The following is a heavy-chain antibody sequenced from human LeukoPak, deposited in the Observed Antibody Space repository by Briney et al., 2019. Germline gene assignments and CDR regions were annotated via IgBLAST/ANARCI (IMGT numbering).Heavy chain of an antibody. CDR3: ARGGRGSSWYEK. CDR2: INSDGSTT. CDR1: GFTFSPYW. J-gene: IGHJ4*02. Sequence: GGSLRLSCAASGFTFSPYWMYWVRQAPGKGLVWVSRINSDGSTTDYAESVKGRFTISRDNAKNTLYLQMNNLRAGDTALYYCARGGRGSSWYEKWGQGTLVAVSS. V-gene: IGHV3-74*01. D-gene: IGHD6-13*01.